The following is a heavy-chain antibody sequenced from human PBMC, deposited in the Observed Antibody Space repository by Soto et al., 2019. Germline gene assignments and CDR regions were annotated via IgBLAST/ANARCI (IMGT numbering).Heavy chain of an antibody. Sequence: EVQLLESGGGLVQPGGSLRLSCAVSGFSFSSYAMNWVRQAPGKGLEWVSGISGSGGSTYYADSVKGRFTISRDNSKNTLYLQMNSLSVDDTAVSFCAKEGSGWPNFDYWGQGTLVTVSS. D-gene: IGHD6-19*01. CDR2: ISGSGGST. V-gene: IGHV3-23*01. CDR1: GFSFSSYA. J-gene: IGHJ4*02. CDR3: AKEGSGWPNFDY.